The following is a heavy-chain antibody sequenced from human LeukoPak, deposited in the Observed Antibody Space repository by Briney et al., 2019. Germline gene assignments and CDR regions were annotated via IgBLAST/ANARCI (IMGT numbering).Heavy chain of an antibody. J-gene: IGHJ6*01. CDR1: GPSMSSYY. CDR3: PREPWEVLGYDYYGMEV. V-gene: IGHV4-4*07. CDR2: IFTSGST. D-gene: IGHD1-26*01. Sequence: PSQTLSLTCTVYGPSMSSYYWGSVRQPAGRGLGWSERIFTSGSTNYNPSLKSRVTMSVETYKNQCSLTLSSVTAADTAVYYCPREPWEVLGYDYYGMEVWGQGNTVTVSS.